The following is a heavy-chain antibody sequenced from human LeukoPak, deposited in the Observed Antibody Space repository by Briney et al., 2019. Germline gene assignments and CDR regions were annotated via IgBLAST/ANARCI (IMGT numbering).Heavy chain of an antibody. CDR2: IVVGSGAT. D-gene: IGHD3-9*01. CDR1: GFTFSTSA. J-gene: IGHJ3*02. Sequence: ASVKVSCNTSGFTFSTSAVQWVRQARGQRLEWIGWIVVGSGATNYAQSLQGRFTITRDMSTNTAYMELSSLGSEDSAVYYCAAELYGIYTDCCTFHIWGQGTMVTVSS. CDR3: AAELYGIYTDCCTFHI. V-gene: IGHV1-58*01.